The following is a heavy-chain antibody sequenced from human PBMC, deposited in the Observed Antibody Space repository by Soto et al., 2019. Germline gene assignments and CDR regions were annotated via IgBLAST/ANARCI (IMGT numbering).Heavy chain of an antibody. CDR1: GFLFIRYT. CDR3: ARGCSSARCYYF. D-gene: IGHD2-2*01. V-gene: IGHV3-21*01. J-gene: IGHJ4*02. Sequence: GGTLRLSFKASGFLFIRYTRNWVRQAPGKGLEWVSSVSFRGDIYYADSLEGRFTISRDDAKNSLYLQMNSLRAEDTAVYYCARGCSSARCYYFWGLGTRVNVSA. CDR2: VSFRGDI.